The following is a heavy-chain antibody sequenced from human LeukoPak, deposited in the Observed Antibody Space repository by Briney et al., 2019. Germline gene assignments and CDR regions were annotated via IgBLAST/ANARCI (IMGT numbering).Heavy chain of an antibody. CDR3: ARDPSIAAASRDFDY. V-gene: IGHV3-30*04. CDR1: GFTFSSYA. Sequence: GGSLRLSCAASGFTFSSYAMHWVRQAPGKGLEWVAVISYDGSNKYYADSVKGRFTISRDNSKNTLYLQMNSLRAEDTAVYYCARDPSIAAASRDFDYWGQGTLVTVSS. J-gene: IGHJ4*02. CDR2: ISYDGSNK. D-gene: IGHD6-13*01.